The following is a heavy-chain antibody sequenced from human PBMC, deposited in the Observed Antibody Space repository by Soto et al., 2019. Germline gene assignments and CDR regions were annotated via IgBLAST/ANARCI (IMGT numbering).Heavy chain of an antibody. D-gene: IGHD6-13*01. J-gene: IGHJ4*02. Sequence: EVQLVESGGGLIQPGGSLRLSCAASGFSVSNNYMRWVRQAPGKGLEWVSLIYSGGSTHYADSVKGRFTISRDNSKNTLYLQMNSLRVEDTGVYYCARDPPGIAASGGGGWGQGTLVTVSS. CDR1: GFSVSNNY. CDR2: IYSGGST. CDR3: ARDPPGIAASGGGG. V-gene: IGHV3-53*01.